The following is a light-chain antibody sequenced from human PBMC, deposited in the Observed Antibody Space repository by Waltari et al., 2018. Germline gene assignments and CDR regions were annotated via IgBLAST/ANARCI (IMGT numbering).Light chain of an antibody. CDR2: MGS. CDR3: MQPLETPWT. V-gene: IGKV2-28*01. CDR1: QSLLHVDGYNY. Sequence: DIVMTQSPLSLPVTPGEPASISCRSSQSLLHVDGYNYLDWYLQKPGQSPQVLIYMGSNRAAGVPDRFSGSGSGTDLTLKISRVEAEDVGVYYCMQPLETPWTFGQGTKVEIK. J-gene: IGKJ1*01.